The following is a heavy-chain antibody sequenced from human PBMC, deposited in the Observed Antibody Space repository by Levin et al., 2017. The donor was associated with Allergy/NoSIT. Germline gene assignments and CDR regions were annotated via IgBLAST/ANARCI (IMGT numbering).Heavy chain of an antibody. V-gene: IGHV1-69*06. Sequence: SVKVSCKASGGTFSSYAISWVRQAPGQGLEWMGGIIPIFGTANYAQKFQGRVTITADKSTSTAYMELSSLRSEDTAVYYCASRANWGSLHWGFGAFDIWGQGTMVTVSS. CDR3: ASRANWGSLHWGFGAFDI. D-gene: IGHD7-27*01. J-gene: IGHJ3*02. CDR2: IIPIFGTA. CDR1: GGTFSSYA.